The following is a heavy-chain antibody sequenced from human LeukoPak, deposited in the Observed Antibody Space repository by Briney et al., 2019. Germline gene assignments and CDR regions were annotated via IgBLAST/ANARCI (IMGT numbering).Heavy chain of an antibody. CDR3: ARDAPLSMIVVGLPNDAFDI. CDR1: GYTFTSYY. V-gene: IGHV1-46*01. D-gene: IGHD3-22*01. J-gene: IGHJ3*02. Sequence: ASVKVSCKASGYTFTSYYMHWVRQAPGQGLEWMGMIIPSGGSTSDAQQFQGRVTMTRDMSTSTVYMELRSLRSEDTAVYYCARDAPLSMIVVGLPNDAFDIWGQGTMVTVSS. CDR2: IIPSGGST.